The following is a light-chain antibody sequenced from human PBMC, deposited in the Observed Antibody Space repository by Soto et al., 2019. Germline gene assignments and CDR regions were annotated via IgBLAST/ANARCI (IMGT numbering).Light chain of an antibody. CDR3: SSYTSSSTPV. CDR1: SSDVGGYNY. V-gene: IGLV2-14*01. Sequence: QSALTQPVSVSGSPGQSITISCTGTSSDVGGYNYVSWYQQHPGKAPKLMIYDVSNRPSGVSNRFSGSKSGNTASLTISGLQAEDEADYYCSSYTSSSTPVFGTGTQLTVL. J-gene: IGLJ1*01. CDR2: DVS.